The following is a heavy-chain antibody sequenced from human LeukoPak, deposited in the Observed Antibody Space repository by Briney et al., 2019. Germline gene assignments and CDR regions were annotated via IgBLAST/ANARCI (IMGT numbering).Heavy chain of an antibody. CDR2: TSYDGSNK. CDR3: AKDLESSGSRGDAFDI. V-gene: IGHV3-30*18. D-gene: IGHD6-19*01. Sequence: GGSLRLSCAASGFTFSSYGMHWVRQAPGKGPEWVAVTSYDGSNKYYADSVKGRFTISRDNSKNTLYLQMNSLRAEDTAVYYCAKDLESSGSRGDAFDIWGQGTMVTVSS. J-gene: IGHJ3*02. CDR1: GFTFSSYG.